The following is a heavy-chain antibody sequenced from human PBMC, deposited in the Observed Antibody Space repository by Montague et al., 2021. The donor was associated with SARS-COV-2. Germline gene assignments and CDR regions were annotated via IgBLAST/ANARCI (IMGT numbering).Heavy chain of an antibody. CDR2: XYWDDDG. D-gene: IGHD3-10*01. CDR1: GFSLCTDGIG. Sequence: PALVKPTQTLTLTCIFSGFSLCTDGIGVGWIRQPPGRALEWLALXYWDDDGRYSPSLRSRLTITKDTSKNQVVLTMTNMDPVDTATYYCARTWAYGSGSYGVDPWGQGTLVTVSS. V-gene: IGHV2-5*02. CDR3: ARTWAYGSGSYGVDP. J-gene: IGHJ5*02.